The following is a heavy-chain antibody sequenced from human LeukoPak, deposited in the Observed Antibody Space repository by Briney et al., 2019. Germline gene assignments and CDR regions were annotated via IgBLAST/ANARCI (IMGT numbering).Heavy chain of an antibody. J-gene: IGHJ5*02. CDR1: GYTFTGYY. V-gene: IGHV1-2*02. CDR3: ARDRKYYYDSSGYPLQWFDP. D-gene: IGHD3-22*01. Sequence: GASVKVSCKASGYTFTGYYMHWVRQAPGQGLQWMGWINPNSGGTNYAQKFEGRVTMTRDTSISTAYMELSRLRSEDTAVYYCARDRKYYYDSSGYPLQWFDPWGQGNLVTVSS. CDR2: INPNSGGT.